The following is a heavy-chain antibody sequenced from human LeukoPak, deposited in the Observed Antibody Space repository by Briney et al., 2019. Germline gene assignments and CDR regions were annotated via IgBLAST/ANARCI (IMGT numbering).Heavy chain of an antibody. CDR3: ARYWSGDDY. D-gene: IGHD3-3*01. V-gene: IGHV3-21*01. Sequence: GGSLRLSCAASGFTFSTYSMSWVRQAPGKGLEWVSSISSSSTYTYYVDSVKGRFTISRDDAKNSLYLQMNSLRADDTAVYYCARYWSGDDYWGQGTLVTVSS. CDR1: GFTFSTYS. CDR2: ISSSSTYT. J-gene: IGHJ4*02.